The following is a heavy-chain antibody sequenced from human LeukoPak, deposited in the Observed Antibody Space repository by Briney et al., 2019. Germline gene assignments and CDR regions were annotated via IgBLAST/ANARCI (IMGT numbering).Heavy chain of an antibody. CDR2: MNPNSGNT. J-gene: IGHJ5*02. D-gene: IGHD2-15*01. CDR3: ARDCSGGSCYNWFDP. V-gene: IGHV1-8*02. CDR1: GYTFTSYG. Sequence: ASVKVSCKASGYTFTSYGISWVRQAPGQGLEWMGWMNPNSGNTGYAQKFQGRVTMTRNTSISTAYMELSSLRSEDTAVYYCARDCSGGSCYNWFDPWGQGTLVTVSS.